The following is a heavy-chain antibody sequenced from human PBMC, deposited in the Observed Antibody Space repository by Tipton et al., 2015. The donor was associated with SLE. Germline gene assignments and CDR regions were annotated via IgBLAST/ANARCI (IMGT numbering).Heavy chain of an antibody. V-gene: IGHV3-74*01. J-gene: IGHJ4*02. D-gene: IGHD5-24*01. Sequence: SLRLSCAASGFTFSTYWMHWVRQAPGKGLGWVSRVNTDGSRQSYADSVKGRFTISRDNAKNSLDLQLNSLRVDDTALYYCARGRDGFNLEYYFDLRGQGTPVTVSS. CDR2: VNTDGSRQ. CDR1: GFTFSTYW. CDR3: ARGRDGFNLEYYFDL.